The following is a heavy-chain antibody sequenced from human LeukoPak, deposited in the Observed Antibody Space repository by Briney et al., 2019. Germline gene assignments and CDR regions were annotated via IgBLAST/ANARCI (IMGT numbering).Heavy chain of an antibody. CDR3: AKPPGYDSSGYPQPFHFDY. V-gene: IGHV3-23*01. CDR1: GFTFSSYG. J-gene: IGHJ4*02. CDR2: ISGSGGST. Sequence: PGGSLRLSCAASGFTFSSYGMSWVRQAPGKGLEWVSAISGSGGSTYYADSVKGRFTISRDNSKNTLYLQMNSLRAEDTAVYYCAKPPGYDSSGYPQPFHFDYWGQGTLVTVSS. D-gene: IGHD3-22*01.